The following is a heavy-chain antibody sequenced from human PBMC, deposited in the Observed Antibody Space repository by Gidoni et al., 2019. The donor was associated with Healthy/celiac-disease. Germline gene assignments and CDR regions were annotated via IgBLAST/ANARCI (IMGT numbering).Heavy chain of an antibody. CDR3: ARITVTTGGTAFDI. D-gene: IGHD4-17*01. J-gene: IGHJ3*02. CDR2: IDPSDSYT. Sequence: EVQLMQSVAAGKRPTESLRISFKVSGCSFTSYWLRWVRQMPGKGLEWMGRIDPSDSYTHYSPSFQGHVTISADKSISTAYLQWSSLKASDTAMYYCARITVTTGGTAFDIWGQGTMVTVSS. CDR1: GCSFTSYW. V-gene: IGHV5-10-1*03.